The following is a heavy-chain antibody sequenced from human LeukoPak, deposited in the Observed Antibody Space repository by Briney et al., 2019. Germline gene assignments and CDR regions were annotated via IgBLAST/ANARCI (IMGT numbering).Heavy chain of an antibody. D-gene: IGHD6-19*01. Sequence: PGRSLRLSCAASGFTFDDYAMHWVRQAPWQGLEWVSGISWNSGSIGYADSVKGRFTISRDNAKNSLYLQMNSLRAEDTALYYCAKDSTMAGTLFDYWGQGTLVTVSS. CDR1: GFTFDDYA. CDR2: ISWNSGSI. CDR3: AKDSTMAGTLFDY. V-gene: IGHV3-9*01. J-gene: IGHJ4*02.